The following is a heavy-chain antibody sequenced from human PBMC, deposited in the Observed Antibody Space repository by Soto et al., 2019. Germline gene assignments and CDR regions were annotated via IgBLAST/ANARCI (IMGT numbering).Heavy chain of an antibody. Sequence: GGSLRLSCAASGFTFSSYAMTWVRQAPGKGLEWVSTISGTGGNTYYADSVKGRFTISRDNSKNTVYPQMNSLRAEDTAVYYCVKAVYLLDFDYWGQGTLVTVSS. D-gene: IGHD1-20*01. V-gene: IGHV3-23*01. CDR1: GFTFSSYA. CDR2: ISGTGGNT. CDR3: VKAVYLLDFDY. J-gene: IGHJ4*02.